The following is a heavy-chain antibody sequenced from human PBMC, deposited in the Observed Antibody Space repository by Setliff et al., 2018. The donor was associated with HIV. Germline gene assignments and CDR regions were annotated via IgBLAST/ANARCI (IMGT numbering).Heavy chain of an antibody. CDR2: LYYSGTT. V-gene: IGHV4-39*01. D-gene: IGHD4-17*01. Sequence: ASETLSLTCNVSGGSISSRNYYWAWIRQPPGKGLEWIGTLYYSGTTHYNPSLNSRVIISVDTSKNQFSLRLNSVTAADTAVYYCARHSLGNIGDYIRIGAIDIWGQGTMVTVSS. J-gene: IGHJ3*02. CDR3: ARHSLGNIGDYIRIGAIDI. CDR1: GGSISSRNYY.